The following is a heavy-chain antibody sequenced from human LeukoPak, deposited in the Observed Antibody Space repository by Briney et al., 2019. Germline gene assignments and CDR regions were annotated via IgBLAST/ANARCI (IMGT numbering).Heavy chain of an antibody. J-gene: IGHJ4*02. CDR2: INPNSGGT. CDR3: ASLGNPYSSGWTIDY. CDR1: GYTFTGYY. Sequence: GASVNVSCKASGYTFTGYYMHWVRQAPGQGLEWMGWINPNSGGTNYAQKFQGRVTMTRDTSISTAYMELSRLRSDDTAVYYCASLGNPYSSGWTIDYWGQGTLVTVSS. D-gene: IGHD6-19*01. V-gene: IGHV1-2*02.